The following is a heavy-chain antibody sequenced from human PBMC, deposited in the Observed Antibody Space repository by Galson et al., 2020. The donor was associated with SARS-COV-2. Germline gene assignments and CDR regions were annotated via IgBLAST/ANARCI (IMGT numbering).Heavy chain of an antibody. CDR1: GFTFSSYA. J-gene: IGHJ4*02. D-gene: IGHD3-3*01. CDR3: AKDGGLWRYDFWTGYYPYFDY. CDR2: LSASGGST. V-gene: IGHV3-23*01. Sequence: GESLKISCAASGFTFSSYAMSWVRPAPGKGLEWVSALSASGGSTYYADSVKGRFTISRDNSKNTLHLQMNSLRAEDTAVYYCAKDGGLWRYDFWTGYYPYFDYWGQGTLVTAPS.